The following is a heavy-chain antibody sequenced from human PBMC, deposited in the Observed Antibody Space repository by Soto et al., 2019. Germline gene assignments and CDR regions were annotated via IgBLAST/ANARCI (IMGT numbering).Heavy chain of an antibody. Sequence: SVKVSCKASGGTFSSYAISWVRQAPGQGLEWMGGIIPIFGTANYAQKFQGRVTITADKSTSTAYMELSSLRSEDTAVYYCASPSYYDSSGYYLFDYWGQGTLVTVSS. D-gene: IGHD3-22*01. CDR3: ASPSYYDSSGYYLFDY. V-gene: IGHV1-69*06. J-gene: IGHJ4*02. CDR2: IIPIFGTA. CDR1: GGTFSSYA.